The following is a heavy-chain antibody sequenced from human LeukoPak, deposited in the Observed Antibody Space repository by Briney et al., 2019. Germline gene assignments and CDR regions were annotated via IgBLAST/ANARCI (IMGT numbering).Heavy chain of an antibody. CDR2: IRSSADGETV. CDR3: TTDPTPYGENSWYFDL. Sequence: GGSLRLSCAASGFTFSNAWMSWVRQGPGKGLEWVGRIRSSADGETVDYAAPVKDRFTISRDDSQNTLYLQMNSLKTDATGVYYCTTDPTPYGENSWYFDLWGRGTLVIVSS. J-gene: IGHJ2*01. V-gene: IGHV3-15*01. D-gene: IGHD4-17*01. CDR1: GFTFSNAW.